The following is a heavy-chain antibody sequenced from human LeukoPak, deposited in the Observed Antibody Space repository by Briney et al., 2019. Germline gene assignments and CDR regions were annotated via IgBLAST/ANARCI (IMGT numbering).Heavy chain of an antibody. J-gene: IGHJ3*02. V-gene: IGHV4-34*01. CDR2: ISHSGST. Sequence: PSETLSLTCAVYGGSFSGYYWSWIRQPPGKGLEWIGEISHSGSTNYNPSLKSRVTISVDTSKNQFSLKLSSVTAADTAVYYCARDVDTPMVDAFDIWGQGTMVTVSS. D-gene: IGHD5-18*01. CDR1: GGSFSGYY. CDR3: ARDVDTPMVDAFDI.